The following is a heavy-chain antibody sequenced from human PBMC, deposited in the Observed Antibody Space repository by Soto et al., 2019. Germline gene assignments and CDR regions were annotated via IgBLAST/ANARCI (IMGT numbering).Heavy chain of an antibody. CDR3: ARSLVGEHWFDP. Sequence: QVQLQESGPGLVKPSETLSLTCTVSGGSISSYYWSWIRQPPGKGLEWIGYIYYSGFTNSNPSLKRRVTISVDTSKNQFSLKLSSVTAADTAVYYCARSLVGEHWFDPWGQGTLVTVSS. D-gene: IGHD1-26*01. J-gene: IGHJ5*02. CDR2: IYYSGFT. V-gene: IGHV4-59*01. CDR1: GGSISSYY.